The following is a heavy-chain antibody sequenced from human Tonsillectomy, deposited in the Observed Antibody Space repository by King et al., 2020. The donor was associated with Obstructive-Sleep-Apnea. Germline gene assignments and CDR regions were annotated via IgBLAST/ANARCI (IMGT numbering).Heavy chain of an antibody. CDR3: ARDFYYGSGSSHFDY. Sequence: QLQESGPGLVKPSETLSLTCTVSGGSISSHYWSWIRQPPGKGLEWIGYIYYSENTNYNPSPKSRVTISVDTSKNQFSLKLTSVTAADTAVYYCARDFYYGSGSSHFDYWGQGTLVTVSS. J-gene: IGHJ4*02. V-gene: IGHV4-59*11. D-gene: IGHD3-10*01. CDR2: IYYSENT. CDR1: GGSISSHY.